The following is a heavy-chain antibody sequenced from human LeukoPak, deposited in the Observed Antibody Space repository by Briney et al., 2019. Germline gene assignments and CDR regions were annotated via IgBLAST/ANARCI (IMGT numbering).Heavy chain of an antibody. CDR1: GFSFSSYE. CDR3: AREDPSYGFDY. D-gene: IGHD5-18*01. J-gene: IGHJ4*02. CDR2: ISSSGSGK. V-gene: IGHV3-48*03. Sequence: GGSLRLSCAASGFSFSSYEMTWVRQAPGKGLEWVSFISSSGSGKNYADSVKGRFTISRDNAKNSLYLQMNSLRAEDTAVYYCAREDPSYGFDYWGQGTLVTVSS.